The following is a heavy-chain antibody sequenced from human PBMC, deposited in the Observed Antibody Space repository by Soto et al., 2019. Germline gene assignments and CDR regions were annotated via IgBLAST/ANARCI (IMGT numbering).Heavy chain of an antibody. CDR2: IYPGDSDT. J-gene: IGHJ6*02. Sequence: GESLKISCKGSGYSFTSYWIGWVRQMPGKGLEWMGIIYPGDSDTRYSPSFQGQVTISADKSISTAYLQWSSLKASDTAMYYCARIVDTAMAFSLYYYYGMDVWGQGTTVTVSS. D-gene: IGHD5-18*01. V-gene: IGHV5-51*01. CDR1: GYSFTSYW. CDR3: ARIVDTAMAFSLYYYYGMDV.